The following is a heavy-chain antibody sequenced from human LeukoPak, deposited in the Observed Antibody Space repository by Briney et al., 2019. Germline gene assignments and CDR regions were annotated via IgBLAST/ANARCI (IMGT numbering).Heavy chain of an antibody. CDR3: ARLYCGGDCYSGVRARGFDN. Sequence: SETLSLTCTVSGYSINSGYYWGWVRQPPGKGLEWIGNIYHSGSTYYTPSLKSRVTISVDTSKNLFSLKLSSVTAADTAVFYCARLYCGGDCYSGVRARGFDNWGQGTLVTVSS. D-gene: IGHD2-21*02. J-gene: IGHJ4*02. CDR1: GYSINSGYY. CDR2: IYHSGST. V-gene: IGHV4-38-2*02.